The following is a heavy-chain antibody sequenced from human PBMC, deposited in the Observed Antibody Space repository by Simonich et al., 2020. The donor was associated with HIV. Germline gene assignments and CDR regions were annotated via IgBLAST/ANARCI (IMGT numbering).Heavy chain of an antibody. V-gene: IGHV2-70*04. CDR1: GFSLSTSGMR. CDR2: IDWDYDK. Sequence: QVTLKESGPALVKPTQTLTLTCTFSGFSLSTSGMRVSWIRQPPGKALEWLARIDWDYDKFYSTSMKTRLTISKDTAKNQVVLTMTNMDPVDTATYYCARPRPGDGWYFDLWGRGTLVTVSS. D-gene: IGHD7-27*01. J-gene: IGHJ2*01. CDR3: ARPRPGDGWYFDL.